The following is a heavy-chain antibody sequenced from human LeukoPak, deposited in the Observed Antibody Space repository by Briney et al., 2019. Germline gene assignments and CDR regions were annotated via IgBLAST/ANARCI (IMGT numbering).Heavy chain of an antibody. CDR2: IYYSGST. CDR3: AGFTFFRGVITFDY. J-gene: IGHJ4*02. V-gene: IGHV4-39*01. CDR1: GGSISSSSYY. D-gene: IGHD3-10*01. Sequence: PSETLSLTCTVSGGSISSSSYYWGWIRQPPGKGLEWIGSIYYSGSTYYNPSLKSRVAISVDTSMNQFSLKLTSVTAADTAVYSCAGFTFFRGVITFDYWGQGTLVTVSS.